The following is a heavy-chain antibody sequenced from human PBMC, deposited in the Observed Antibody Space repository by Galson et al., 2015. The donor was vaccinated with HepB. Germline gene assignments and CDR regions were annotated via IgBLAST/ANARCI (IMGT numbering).Heavy chain of an antibody. CDR2: ISSSSITI. CDR1: GFTFSSYS. Sequence: SLRLSCAASGFTFSSYSMNWVRQAPGKGLEWVSYISSSSITIYYADSVKGQFTISRDNAKNSLYLQMNSLRDEDTAVYYCARDTRDGYNSYYFDYWGQGTLVTVSS. V-gene: IGHV3-48*02. J-gene: IGHJ4*02. D-gene: IGHD5-24*01. CDR3: ARDTRDGYNSYYFDY.